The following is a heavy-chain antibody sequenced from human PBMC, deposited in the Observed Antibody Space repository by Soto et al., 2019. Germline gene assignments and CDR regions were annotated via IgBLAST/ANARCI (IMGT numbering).Heavy chain of an antibody. CDR3: ARETSYDSSGYYPTPLPNWFDY. D-gene: IGHD3-22*01. Sequence: SETLSLTCTVSGGSISSYYWSWIRQPPGKGLEWIGYIYYSGSTNYNPSLKSRVTISVDTSKNQFSLKLSSVTAADTAVYYCARETSYDSSGYYPTPLPNWFDYWGQGTLVTVSS. V-gene: IGHV4-59*01. J-gene: IGHJ5*01. CDR1: GGSISSYY. CDR2: IYYSGST.